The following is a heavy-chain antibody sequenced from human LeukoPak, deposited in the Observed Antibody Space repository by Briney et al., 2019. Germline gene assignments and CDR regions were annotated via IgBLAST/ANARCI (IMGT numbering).Heavy chain of an antibody. CDR1: GFGFSNYW. Sequence: GGSLRLSCAASGFGFSNYWMSWVRQAPGKGLEWVANIKQDGSEKYYVDSVRGRFTISRDNAKNSLYLQMNSLRAEDTAVYYCARELWFGESYFDYWGQGTLVTVSS. J-gene: IGHJ4*02. D-gene: IGHD3-10*01. V-gene: IGHV3-7*01. CDR3: ARELWFGESYFDY. CDR2: IKQDGSEK.